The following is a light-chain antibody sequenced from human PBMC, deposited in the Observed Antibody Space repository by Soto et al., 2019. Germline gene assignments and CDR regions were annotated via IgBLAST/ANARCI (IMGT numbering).Light chain of an antibody. J-gene: IGLJ3*02. CDR3: SSYTSSSTRGV. CDR2: EVS. V-gene: IGLV2-14*01. Sequence: SVLTQPASVSGSPGQSITISCTGTSSDVGGYNYVSWYQQHPGKAPKLMIYEVSNRPSGVSNRFSGSKSGNTASLTISGLQAEDEADYYCSSYTSSSTRGVFGGGTKLTVL. CDR1: SSDVGGYNY.